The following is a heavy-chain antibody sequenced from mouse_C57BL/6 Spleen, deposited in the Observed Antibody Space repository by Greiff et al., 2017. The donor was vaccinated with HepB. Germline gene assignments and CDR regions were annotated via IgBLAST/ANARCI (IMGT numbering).Heavy chain of an antibody. J-gene: IGHJ2*01. CDR1: GYTFTDYY. Sequence: EVKLQQSGPVLVKPGASVKMSCKASGYTFTDYYMNWVKQSHGKSLEWIGVINPYNGGTSYNQKFKGKATLTVDKSSSTAYMELNSLTSEDSAVYYCARAKRNWDYFDYWGQGTTLTVSS. D-gene: IGHD4-1*01. V-gene: IGHV1-19*01. CDR3: ARAKRNWDYFDY. CDR2: INPYNGGT.